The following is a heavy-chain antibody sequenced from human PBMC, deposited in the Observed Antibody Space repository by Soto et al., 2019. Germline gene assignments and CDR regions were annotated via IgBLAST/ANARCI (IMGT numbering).Heavy chain of an antibody. D-gene: IGHD2-21*02. CDR2: ITGSGGQT. CDR1: GFTFANYA. V-gene: IGHV3-23*01. Sequence: EVQLLESGGGLVPPGGSLSLSCAASGFTFANYAMNWVRQAPGKGLEWVATITGSGGQTFYADSVKGRLTISRDTSKITLYLQMNNLGAEDTAVYYCAKDLLVETAIGVDYWGLGTLVTVSS. J-gene: IGHJ4*02. CDR3: AKDLLVETAIGVDY.